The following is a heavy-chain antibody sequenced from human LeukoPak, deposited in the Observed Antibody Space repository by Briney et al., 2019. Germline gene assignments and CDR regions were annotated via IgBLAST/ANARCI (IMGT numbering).Heavy chain of an antibody. CDR2: INPNRGGT. CDR3: ARDTAVAGSGY. CDR1: GYTFTGYF. J-gene: IGHJ4*02. D-gene: IGHD6-19*01. V-gene: IGHV1-2*06. Sequence: ASVKVSCKASGYTFTGYFMHWVRPAPGQGLEWMGRINPNRGGTNYPQKLQGRFTMTRDKSINTPYMELSRLRSDDTAVYYCARDTAVAGSGYWGQGTLVTVSS.